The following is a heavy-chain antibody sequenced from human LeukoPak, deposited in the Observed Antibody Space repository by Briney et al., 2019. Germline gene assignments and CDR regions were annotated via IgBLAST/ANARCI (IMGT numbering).Heavy chain of an antibody. CDR1: GFTFSYYS. D-gene: IGHD6-13*01. J-gene: IGHJ3*02. CDR3: ARDPLAAAGQDAFDI. CDR2: ISSSSSYI. V-gene: IGHV3-21*01. Sequence: PGGSLRLSCAASGFTFSYYSMNWVRQAPGKGLEWVSSISSSSSYIYYADSVKGRFTISRDNARNSLYLQMNSLRAEDTAVYYCARDPLAAAGQDAFDIWGQGTMVTVSS.